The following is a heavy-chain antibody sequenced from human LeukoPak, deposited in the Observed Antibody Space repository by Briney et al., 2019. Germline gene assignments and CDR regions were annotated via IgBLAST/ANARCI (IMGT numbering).Heavy chain of an antibody. CDR1: GFTFDDYA. Sequence: GGSLRLSCAASGFTFDDYAMHWVRQAPGKGLEWVSGISWNSGSIGYADSVKGRFTVSRDNAKNSPYLQMNSLRAEDTALYYCAKAFYGGNPTFFDYWGQGTLVTVSS. CDR3: AKAFYGGNPTFFDY. J-gene: IGHJ4*02. D-gene: IGHD4-23*01. CDR2: ISWNSGSI. V-gene: IGHV3-9*01.